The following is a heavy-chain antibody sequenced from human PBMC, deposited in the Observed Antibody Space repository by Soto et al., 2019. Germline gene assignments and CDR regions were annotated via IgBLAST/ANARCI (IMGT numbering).Heavy chain of an antibody. CDR3: ATGGSYSDH. CDR1: GITFSTYA. J-gene: IGHJ4*02. D-gene: IGHD3-16*01. V-gene: IGHV3-23*01. CDR2: ISGSGSST. Sequence: EVQLLKSGGGLVQPGGSMRLACAASGITFSTYAMNWVRQAPGKGLEWVSAISGSGSSTYYADSVKGRFTISRDNSKNTLYLQMNSLRDEDTAVYYFATGGSYSDHWGQGTLLTVSS.